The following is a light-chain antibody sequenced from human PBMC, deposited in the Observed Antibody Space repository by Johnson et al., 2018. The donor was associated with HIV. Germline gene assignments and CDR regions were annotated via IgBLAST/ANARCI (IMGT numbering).Light chain of an antibody. CDR2: DNN. CDR3: GTWDTSLSAGGV. J-gene: IGLJ1*01. Sequence: QSVLKQPPSVSAAPGQKVTISCSGSSSNIGNNYVSWYQQLPGTAPKLLIYDNNRRPSGTPDRFSGSKSGTSATLGITGLQTGDEADYYCGTWDTSLSAGGVFGTGTKVTVL. CDR1: SSNIGNNY. V-gene: IGLV1-51*01.